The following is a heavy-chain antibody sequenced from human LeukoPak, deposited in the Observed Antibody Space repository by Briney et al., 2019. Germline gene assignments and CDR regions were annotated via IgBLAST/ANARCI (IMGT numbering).Heavy chain of an antibody. CDR1: GFTFSSYW. CDR3: ARMQNGDYASNYYYYYGMDV. D-gene: IGHD4-17*01. Sequence: GGSLRLSCAASGFTFSSYWMHWVRQAPGKGLVWVSRINSDGSSTSYADSVKGRFTISRDNAKNTLYLQMNSLRAEDTAVYYCARMQNGDYASNYYYYYGMDVWGQGTTVTVSS. CDR2: INSDGSST. V-gene: IGHV3-74*01. J-gene: IGHJ6*02.